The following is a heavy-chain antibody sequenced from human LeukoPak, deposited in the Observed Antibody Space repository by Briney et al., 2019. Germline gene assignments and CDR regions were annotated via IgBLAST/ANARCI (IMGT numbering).Heavy chain of an antibody. CDR1: GFTFSSYS. CDR3: ARARGYRGSFDY. CDR2: ISSSSSYI. Sequence: GGSLRLSCAASGFTFSSYSMNWVRQAPGKGLEWVSSISSSSSYIYYADSVKGRFTISRDNAKNSLYLQMNSLRAEDTAVYYCARARGYRGSFDYWGQGTLVTVSS. J-gene: IGHJ4*02. V-gene: IGHV3-21*01. D-gene: IGHD5-18*01.